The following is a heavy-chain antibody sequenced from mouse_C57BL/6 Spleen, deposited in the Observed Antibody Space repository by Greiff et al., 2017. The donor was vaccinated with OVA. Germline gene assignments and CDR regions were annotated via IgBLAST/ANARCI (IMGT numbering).Heavy chain of an antibody. Sequence: VQLQQSGAELVRPGASVTLSCKASGYTFTDYEMHWVKQTPVHGLEWIGAIDPETGGTAYNQKFKGKAILTADKSSSTAYMELRSLTSEDSAVYYCTRSVLLRFWYFDVWGTGTTVTVSS. V-gene: IGHV1-15*01. CDR3: TRSVLLRFWYFDV. CDR1: GYTFTDYE. CDR2: IDPETGGT. D-gene: IGHD1-1*01. J-gene: IGHJ1*03.